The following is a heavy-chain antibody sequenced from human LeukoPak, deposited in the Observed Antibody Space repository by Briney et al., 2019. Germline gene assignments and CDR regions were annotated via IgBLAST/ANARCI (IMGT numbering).Heavy chain of an antibody. CDR1: GFTFSSYW. CDR2: IKQDGSEK. Sequence: GGSLRLSCAASGFTFSSYWMSWVRQAPGKGLEWVANIKQDGSEKYYVDSVKGRFTISRDNAKNSLYLQMNSLRAEDTAVYYCARAHITMVRGVLQNYYYYYMDVWGKGTTVTVSS. D-gene: IGHD3-10*01. V-gene: IGHV3-7*01. J-gene: IGHJ6*03. CDR3: ARAHITMVRGVLQNYYYYYMDV.